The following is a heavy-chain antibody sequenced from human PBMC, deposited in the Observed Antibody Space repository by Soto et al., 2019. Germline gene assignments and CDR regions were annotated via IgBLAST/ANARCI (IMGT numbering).Heavy chain of an antibody. Sequence: QVQLVESGGGVVQSGRSLRLSCAASGFTFSSHVMHWVRQAPGKGLEWVAVIAYDGSNTYYADSVKGRFTISRDNSKNTLYLQMNSLRAEDTALYYCAKELGESGSVIDYWGQGTLVTVSS. CDR2: IAYDGSNT. V-gene: IGHV3-30*18. CDR3: AKELGESGSVIDY. D-gene: IGHD1-26*01. CDR1: GFTFSSHV. J-gene: IGHJ4*02.